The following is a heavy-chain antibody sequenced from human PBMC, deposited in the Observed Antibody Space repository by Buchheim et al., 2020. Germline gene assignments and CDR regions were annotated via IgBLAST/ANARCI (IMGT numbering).Heavy chain of an antibody. D-gene: IGHD2-15*01. CDR1: GFTFSDYY. Sequence: QVQLVESGGGLVKPGGSLRLSCAASGFTFSDYYMSWIRQAPGKGLEWVSYIGSGGGTRYYADSVRGRFTISRDNAKNSLYLQMNSLRAEDTAVYYCARPRGYCSGGSCPLIRYGMDVWGQGTT. CDR3: ARPRGYCSGGSCPLIRYGMDV. CDR2: IGSGGGTR. V-gene: IGHV3-11*04. J-gene: IGHJ6*02.